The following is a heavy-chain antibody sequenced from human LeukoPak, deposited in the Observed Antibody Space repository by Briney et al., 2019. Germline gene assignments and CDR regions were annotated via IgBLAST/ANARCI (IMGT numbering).Heavy chain of an antibody. CDR3: ARVLGAAAATGAFDY. J-gene: IGHJ4*02. Sequence: PGGSLRLSCAASGFTFSSYEMNWVRQAPGKGLEWVSYISSSGSTIYCADSVKGRFTISRDNAKNLLYLQMNSLRAEDTAVYYCARVLGAAAATGAFDYWGQGTLVTVSS. D-gene: IGHD6-13*01. CDR2: ISSSGSTI. CDR1: GFTFSSYE. V-gene: IGHV3-48*03.